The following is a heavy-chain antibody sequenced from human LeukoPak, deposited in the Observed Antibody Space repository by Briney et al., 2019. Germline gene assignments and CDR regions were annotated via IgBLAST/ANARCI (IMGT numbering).Heavy chain of an antibody. CDR2: ITGSGRDT. D-gene: IGHD3-16*01. J-gene: IGHJ4*02. V-gene: IGHV3-23*01. Sequence: GGSLRLSCAASGFTFSTYAMNWVRQAPGKRLEWVSSITGSGRDTYYAGSVRGRITISRDNSRNTLYLQINSLRAEDTAVYFCAKDRLGGPYFFHYWGQGTLVTVSS. CDR1: GFTFSTYA. CDR3: AKDRLGGPYFFHY.